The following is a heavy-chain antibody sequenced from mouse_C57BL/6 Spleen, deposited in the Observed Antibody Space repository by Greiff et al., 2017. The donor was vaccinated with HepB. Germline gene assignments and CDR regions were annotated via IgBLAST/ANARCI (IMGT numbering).Heavy chain of an antibody. D-gene: IGHD2-5*01. CDR2: IDPSDSYT. CDR1: GYTFTSYW. Sequence: QVQLKQPGAELVRPGTSVKLSCKASGYTFTSYWMHWVKQRPGQGLEWIGVIDPSDSYTNYKQKFKGKATLTVDTSSSTAYMQLSSLTSEDSAVYYCARGGYSNYGVDYWGQGTTLTVSS. CDR3: ARGGYSNYGVDY. J-gene: IGHJ2*01. V-gene: IGHV1-59*01.